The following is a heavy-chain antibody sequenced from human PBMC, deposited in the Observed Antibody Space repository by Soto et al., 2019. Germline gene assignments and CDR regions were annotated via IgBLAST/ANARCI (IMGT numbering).Heavy chain of an antibody. CDR2: IMQDGSQK. D-gene: IGHD3-10*01. V-gene: IGHV3-7*01. J-gene: IGHJ4*02. CDR3: VTYEERTPGSGPLADF. CDR1: GFTFSTYW. Sequence: GSLRLSCEASGFTFSTYWMSWVRQAPGKGLEWVANIMQDGSQKYLVDSVKGRFTISRDNAKNSLYLQMNSLTAADTAVYYCVTYEERTPGSGPLADFWGQGTLVTVSS.